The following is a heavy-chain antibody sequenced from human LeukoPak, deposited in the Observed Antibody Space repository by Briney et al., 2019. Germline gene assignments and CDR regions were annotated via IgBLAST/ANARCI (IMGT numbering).Heavy chain of an antibody. CDR3: TRDLEYYYGSGAAFDY. D-gene: IGHD3-10*01. Sequence: PGGSLRLSCTASGFTFGDYTMNWVRQAPGKGLEWVGFIRSNFYGGTTEYAASVKGRFTISRDDSKSIAYLQMNSLKTEDTALYYCTRDLEYYYGSGAAFDYWGQGTLVTVSS. J-gene: IGHJ4*02. V-gene: IGHV3-49*04. CDR1: GFTFGDYT. CDR2: IRSNFYGGTT.